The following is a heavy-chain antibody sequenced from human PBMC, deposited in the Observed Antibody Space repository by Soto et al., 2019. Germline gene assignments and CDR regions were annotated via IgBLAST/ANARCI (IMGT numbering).Heavy chain of an antibody. D-gene: IGHD2-2*01. CDR2: ISYDGSNK. CDR1: GFTFSSYA. CDR3: ARGPSSLTRFDY. J-gene: IGHJ4*02. V-gene: IGHV3-30-3*01. Sequence: GGSLRLSCAASGFTFSSYAMHWVRQAPGKGLEWVAVISYDGSNKYYADSVKGRFTISRDNSKNTLYLQMNSLRAEDTAVSYCARGPSSLTRFDYWGQGTLVTVSS.